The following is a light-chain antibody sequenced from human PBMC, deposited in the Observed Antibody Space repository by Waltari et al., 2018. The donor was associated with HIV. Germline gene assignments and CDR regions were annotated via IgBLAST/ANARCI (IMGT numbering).Light chain of an antibody. CDR1: THDIAAYDH. V-gene: IGLV2-14*03. CDR3: KSCRSIGTTYTWV. CDR2: DVT. Sequence: QSVLTQPASVSGSPGQSITISCTGTTHDIAAYDHVSWLQQRPDKAPRLIIDDVTNRPSEISYRVAGSKSGNTASLTIAGLQGDDDGDYFGKSCRSIGTTYTWVFGGGTKLSV. J-gene: IGLJ3*02.